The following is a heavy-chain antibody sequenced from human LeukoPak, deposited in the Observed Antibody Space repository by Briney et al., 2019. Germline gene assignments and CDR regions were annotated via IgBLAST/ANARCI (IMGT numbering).Heavy chain of an antibody. V-gene: IGHV3-48*03. CDR3: ATRPGRIQLWDGDAFDI. CDR1: GFTFSSYE. Sequence: PGGSLRLSCAASGFTFSSYEMNWVRQAPGKGLEWVSYISSGSTIYDADSVKGRFTISRDNAKNSLYLQMNSLRAEDTAVYYCATRPGRIQLWDGDAFDIWGQGTMVTVSS. D-gene: IGHD5-18*01. J-gene: IGHJ3*02. CDR2: ISSGSTI.